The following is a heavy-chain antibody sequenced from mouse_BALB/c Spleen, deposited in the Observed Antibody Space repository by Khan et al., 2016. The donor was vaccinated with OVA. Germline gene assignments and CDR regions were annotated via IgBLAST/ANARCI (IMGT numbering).Heavy chain of an antibody. CDR2: ISPGSGDT. CDR3: ARRNYFGYTFAD. J-gene: IGHJ3*01. CDR1: GYTFTDFY. V-gene: IGHV1-77*01. D-gene: IGHD1-2*01. Sequence: QVQLQQSGTELARPGASVNLSCKASGYTFTDFYINWVKQRSGQGLEWIGEISPGSGDTYYNEKFKGQATLTADKSSSTAYMQLSSLTSEASAFYCGARRNYFGYTFADWGQGTLVTVSA.